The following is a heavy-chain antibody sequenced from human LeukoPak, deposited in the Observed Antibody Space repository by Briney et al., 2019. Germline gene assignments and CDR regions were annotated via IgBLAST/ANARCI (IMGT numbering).Heavy chain of an antibody. J-gene: IGHJ3*02. D-gene: IGHD3-3*01. V-gene: IGHV4-59*08. CDR1: GDSISSYY. CDR3: ARRGPFGVVTNDAFDI. CDR2: IYYSGNT. Sequence: PSETLSLTCTVSGDSISSYYWSWIRQPPGKGLEWIGYIYYSGNTNYNPSLKSRVAISVDTSKNQFSLKLSSVTAADTAVYYCARRGPFGVVTNDAFDIWGQGTMVTVSS.